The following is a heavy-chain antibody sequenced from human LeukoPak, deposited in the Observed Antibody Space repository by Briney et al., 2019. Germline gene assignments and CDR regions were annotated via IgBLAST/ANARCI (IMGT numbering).Heavy chain of an antibody. Sequence: GGSLRLSCAASGFTFSTYWMHWVRQAPGKGLVWASRIKYDGSMTTYGDSVKGRFSISRDNAKNTVDLQMNSLYYCARGASSAYVDYWGQGTLVSVSS. CDR1: GFTFSTYW. D-gene: IGHD3-22*01. J-gene: IGHJ4*02. V-gene: IGHV3-74*01. CDR2: IKYDGSMT. CDR3: YVDY.